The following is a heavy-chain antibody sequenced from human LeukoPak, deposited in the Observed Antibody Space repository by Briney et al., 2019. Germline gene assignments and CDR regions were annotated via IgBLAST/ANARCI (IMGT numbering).Heavy chain of an antibody. J-gene: IGHJ4*02. D-gene: IGHD3-3*01. Sequence: SETLSLTCTVAGGSISSSSYYWGWIRQPPGTGLEWIGSIYYSGSTYYNPSLKSRVTISVDTSTNQFSLKLSSVTAADTAVYYCARCGYYDFWSGYNPATFDYWGQGTLLTVSS. CDR1: GGSISSSSYY. CDR3: ARCGYYDFWSGYNPATFDY. CDR2: IYYSGST. V-gene: IGHV4-39*01.